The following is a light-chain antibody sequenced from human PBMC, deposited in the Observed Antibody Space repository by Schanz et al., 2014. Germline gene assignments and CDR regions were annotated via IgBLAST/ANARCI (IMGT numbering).Light chain of an antibody. CDR3: LHYNRFLWT. CDR2: DAS. V-gene: IGKV1-5*01. Sequence: DIQMTQSPSTLSASVGDRVTLTCRASQTISTWLAWYQQKPGKAPKLLIYDASTLKSGVPSRFSGSRSGTEFTLTISSLQPTDFATYYCLHYNRFLWTFGQGTKVEVK. CDR1: QTISTW. J-gene: IGKJ1*01.